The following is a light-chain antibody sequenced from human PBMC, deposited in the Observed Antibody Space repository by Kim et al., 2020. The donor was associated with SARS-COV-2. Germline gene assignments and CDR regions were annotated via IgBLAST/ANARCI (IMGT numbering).Light chain of an antibody. J-gene: IGKJ5*01. CDR2: DAS. Sequence: SPGERATLSCRASQSVSSYLAWYQQKPGQAPRLLIYDASNGATGIPARFSGSGSGIDFTLTISSLEPEDFAVYYCQQRSNWPPITFGQGTRLEIK. CDR3: QQRSNWPPIT. V-gene: IGKV3-11*01. CDR1: QSVSSY.